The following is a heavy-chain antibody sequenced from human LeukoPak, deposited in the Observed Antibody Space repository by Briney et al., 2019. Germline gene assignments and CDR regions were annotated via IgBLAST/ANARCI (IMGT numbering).Heavy chain of an antibody. Sequence: GGSLRLSCAASGFTFSSYAMSCVRQAPGKGLEWVSAISGSGGSTYYADSVKGRFTISRDNSRNTLYLQMNSLRAEDTAVYYCAKANWNPTSDYWGQGTLVTVSS. CDR3: AKANWNPTSDY. J-gene: IGHJ4*02. D-gene: IGHD1-1*01. V-gene: IGHV3-23*01. CDR2: ISGSGGST. CDR1: GFTFSSYA.